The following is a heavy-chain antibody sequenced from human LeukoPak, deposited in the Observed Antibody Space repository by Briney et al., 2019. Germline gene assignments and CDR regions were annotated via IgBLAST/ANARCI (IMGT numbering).Heavy chain of an antibody. CDR1: GFTFSSYW. CDR3: ARDGYATGSHDY. Sequence: GGSLRLSCAASGFTFSSYWMSWVRHAPGKGLEWVANIKQDGSEMSYVASVKGRFIISRDNAENSLYLQMNSLRAEDTAIYYCARDGYATGSHDYWGQGTLVTVSS. D-gene: IGHD3-10*01. CDR2: IKQDGSEM. V-gene: IGHV3-7*04. J-gene: IGHJ4*02.